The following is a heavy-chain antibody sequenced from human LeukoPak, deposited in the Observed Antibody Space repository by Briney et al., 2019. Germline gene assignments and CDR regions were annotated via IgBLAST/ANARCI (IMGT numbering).Heavy chain of an antibody. CDR3: ARSFRLYGSGSYYYFDY. Sequence: ASVKVSCKASGYTFTSYGISWVRQAPGQGLEWTGWISAYNGNTNYAQKLQGRVTMTTDTSTSTAYMELRSLRSDDTAVYYCARSFRLYGSGSYYYFDYWGQGTLVTVSS. J-gene: IGHJ4*02. CDR2: ISAYNGNT. CDR1: GYTFTSYG. D-gene: IGHD3-10*01. V-gene: IGHV1-18*01.